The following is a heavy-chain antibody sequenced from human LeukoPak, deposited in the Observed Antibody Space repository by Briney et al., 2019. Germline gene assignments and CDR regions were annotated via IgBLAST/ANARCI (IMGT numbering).Heavy chain of an antibody. CDR2: IRQDGGEI. Sequence: QPGGSLRLSCAASEFTFSTYWMSWVRQAPGKGPEWVANIRQDGGEIYYVDSVKGRFTISRDTSKNTLYLQMNSLRAEDTAKYYCAKVDTSGWYEVLDFWGQGTLVTVSS. CDR3: AKVDTSGWYEVLDF. D-gene: IGHD6-19*01. V-gene: IGHV3-7*05. J-gene: IGHJ4*02. CDR1: EFTFSTYW.